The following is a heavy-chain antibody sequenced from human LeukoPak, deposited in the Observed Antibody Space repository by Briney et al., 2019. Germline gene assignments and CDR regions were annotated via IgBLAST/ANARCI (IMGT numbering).Heavy chain of an antibody. CDR2: ISATSGST. D-gene: IGHD3-3*01. Sequence: GGSLRLSCAASGFTFSSSAMSWVRQVPGKGLEWVSGISATSGSTYYADAAKGRFTISRDNSKNTLYLEMNSLRAEDTAVYYCAKLNYDFWSGYYDPNWFDPWGQGTLVTVSS. V-gene: IGHV3-23*01. CDR3: AKLNYDFWSGYYDPNWFDP. J-gene: IGHJ5*02. CDR1: GFTFSSSA.